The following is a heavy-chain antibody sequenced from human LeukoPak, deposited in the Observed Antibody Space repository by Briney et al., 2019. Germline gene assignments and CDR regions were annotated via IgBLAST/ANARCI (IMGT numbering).Heavy chain of an antibody. CDR1: GFTFSSYA. Sequence: GGSLRLSCAASGFTFSSYAMHWVRQAPGKGLEWVAVVSYDGSNKYYADSVKGRFTISRDNSKNTLYLQMNSLRAEDTAVYYCAREGKDFWSGYYWPSGYFDYWGQGTLVTVSS. V-gene: IGHV3-30-3*01. CDR2: VSYDGSNK. CDR3: AREGKDFWSGYYWPSGYFDY. D-gene: IGHD3-3*01. J-gene: IGHJ4*02.